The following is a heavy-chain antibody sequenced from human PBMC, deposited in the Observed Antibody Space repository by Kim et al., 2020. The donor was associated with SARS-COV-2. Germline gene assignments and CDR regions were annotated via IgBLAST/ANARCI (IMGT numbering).Heavy chain of an antibody. CDR3: ASHAGYSSSWYASAFQH. J-gene: IGHJ1*01. D-gene: IGHD6-13*01. V-gene: IGHV1-3*01. CDR1: GYTFTSYA. Sequence: ASVKVSCKASGYTFTSYAMHWVRQAPGQRLEWMGWINAGNGNTKYSQKFQGRVTIIRDTSASTAYMELSSLRSEDTAVYYCASHAGYSSSWYASAFQHWGQGTLVTVSS. CDR2: INAGNGNT.